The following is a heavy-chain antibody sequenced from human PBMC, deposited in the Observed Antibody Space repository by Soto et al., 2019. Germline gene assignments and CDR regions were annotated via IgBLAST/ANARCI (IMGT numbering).Heavy chain of an antibody. J-gene: IGHJ4*02. CDR3: ARDPRIYCTSSSCHSYFAS. Sequence: QVQLVQSGAEVKKPGSSLKLSCRASGGSFTSYSISWLRQAPGQGLEWMGGIIPVFGTTSYAQRLQGRVTITADESTSTAYLYLSSLISEDTAVYYCARDPRIYCTSSSCHSYFASWGQGTLVTVSS. D-gene: IGHD2-2*01. CDR1: GGSFTSYS. CDR2: IIPVFGTT. V-gene: IGHV1-69*01.